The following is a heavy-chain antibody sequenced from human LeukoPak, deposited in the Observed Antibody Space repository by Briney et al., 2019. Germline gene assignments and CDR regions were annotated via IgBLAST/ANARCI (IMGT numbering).Heavy chain of an antibody. CDR1: GFXFSTYA. V-gene: IGHV3-23*01. CDR2: ISGSGAST. CDR3: AKDQSYYFDY. Sequence: GGSLRLSCAASGFXFSTYAISWVRQAPGKGLEWVSAISGSGASTYYADSVKGRFTISRDNSKNTLYLQMSSLRAEDTGVYYCAKDQSYYFDYWGQGTLVTVSS. J-gene: IGHJ4*02.